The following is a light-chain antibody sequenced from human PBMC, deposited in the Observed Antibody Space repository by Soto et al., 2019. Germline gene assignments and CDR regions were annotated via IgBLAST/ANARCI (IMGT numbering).Light chain of an antibody. J-gene: IGKJ5*01. CDR3: QQSYSTPPIT. V-gene: IGKV1-39*01. CDR2: DAS. Sequence: ASVGGRVTSTCRESQTISSFLNWYQQRPGKAPKLLIHDASSLQSGVPSRFSGSGSGTDFTLTIISLQPEDFATYYCQQSYSTPPITVSRGTRLEIK. CDR1: QTISSF.